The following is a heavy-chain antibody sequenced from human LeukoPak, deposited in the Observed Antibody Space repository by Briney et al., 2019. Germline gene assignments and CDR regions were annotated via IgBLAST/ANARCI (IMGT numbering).Heavy chain of an antibody. J-gene: IGHJ4*02. V-gene: IGHV4-59*01. CDR1: GGSISSYY. D-gene: IGHD2-15*01. CDR2: IYYSGIT. Sequence: PSETLSLTCTVSGGSISSYYWNWIRQPPGKGLEWIGYIYYSGITNYNPSLKSRVTMSVDTSNTQFSLKLSSVTAADTAVYYCARGAYCSGGSCYWYYWGQGTLVTVSS. CDR3: ARGAYCSGGSCYWYY.